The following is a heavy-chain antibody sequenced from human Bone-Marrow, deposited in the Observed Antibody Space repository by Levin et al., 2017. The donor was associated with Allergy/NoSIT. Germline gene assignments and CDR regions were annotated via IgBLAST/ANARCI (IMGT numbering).Heavy chain of an antibody. V-gene: IGHV4-59*01. Sequence: ASETLSLTCTVSGASISTSYWSWIRQPPGKGLEWIAFIYYTGSTNYNPSLKSRVTISVDTPKNEFSLKVKSVTAADTAIYYCAREGQVLSEGGFDFWSPGRLITVSS. CDR2: IYYTGST. CDR3: AREGQVLSEGGFDF. J-gene: IGHJ4*02. D-gene: IGHD4/OR15-4a*01. CDR1: GASISTSY.